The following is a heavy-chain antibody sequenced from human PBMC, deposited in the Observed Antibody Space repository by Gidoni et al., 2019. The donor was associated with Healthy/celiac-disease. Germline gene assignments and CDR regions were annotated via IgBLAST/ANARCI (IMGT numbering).Heavy chain of an antibody. J-gene: IGHJ6*02. CDR1: GFTFRDYY. V-gene: IGHV3-11*01. Sequence: QVQLVESGGGLVKPGGSLRLSCSASGFTFRDYYRSWIRQAPGKGLEWVSYISSSGSTIYDADSVKGRLTISRDNAKNSLYLQMNSLRAEDTAGYYCANYYYYGMDVWGQGTTVTVSS. CDR2: ISSSGSTI. CDR3: ANYYYYGMDV.